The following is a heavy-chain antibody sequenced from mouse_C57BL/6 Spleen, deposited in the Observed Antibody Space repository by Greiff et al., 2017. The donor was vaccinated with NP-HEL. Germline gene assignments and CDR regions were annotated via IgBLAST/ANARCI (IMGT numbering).Heavy chain of an antibody. J-gene: IGHJ4*01. V-gene: IGHV3-6*01. D-gene: IGHD2-3*01. CDR2: ISYDGSN. Sequence: EVQLQESGPGLVKPSQSLSLTCSVTGYSITSGYYWNWIRQFPGNKLEWMGYISYDGSNNYNPSLKNRISITRDTSKNQFFLKLNSVTTEDTATYYCARHDGYIYAMDYWGQGTSVTVSS. CDR1: GYSITSGYY. CDR3: ARHDGYIYAMDY.